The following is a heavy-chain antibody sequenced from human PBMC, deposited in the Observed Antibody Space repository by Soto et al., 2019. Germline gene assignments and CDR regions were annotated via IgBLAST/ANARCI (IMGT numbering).Heavy chain of an antibody. J-gene: IGHJ6*02. CDR3: ARDGVERPYHYYDGMDV. CDR1: GYTFTSYA. CDR2: INAGNGNT. D-gene: IGHD1-1*01. V-gene: IGHV1-3*01. Sequence: QVQLVQSGAEVKKPGASVKVSCKASGYTFTSYAMHWVRQAPGQRLEWMGWINAGNGNTKYSQKFQGRVTITRDTSASTDYMELSSLRSEDTAVYYCARDGVERPYHYYDGMDVWGQGTTVTVSS.